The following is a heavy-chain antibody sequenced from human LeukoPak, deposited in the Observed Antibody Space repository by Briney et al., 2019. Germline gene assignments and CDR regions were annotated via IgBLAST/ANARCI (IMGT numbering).Heavy chain of an antibody. D-gene: IGHD4-17*01. CDR1: GFTFSDYY. Sequence: GGSLRLSCAASGFTFSDYYMSWIRQAPGKGLGWVSYISSSGSTIYYADSVKGRFTISRDNAKNSLYLQMNSLRAEDTAAYYCARADYGDYVDDAFDIWGQGTMVTVS. CDR2: ISSSGSTI. CDR3: ARADYGDYVDDAFDI. V-gene: IGHV3-11*01. J-gene: IGHJ3*02.